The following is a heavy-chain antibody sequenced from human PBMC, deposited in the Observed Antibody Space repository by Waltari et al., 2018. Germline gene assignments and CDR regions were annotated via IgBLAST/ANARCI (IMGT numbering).Heavy chain of an antibody. CDR1: GYSISSGYY. CDR3: ARDGGFDRPTHYYYYMDV. V-gene: IGHV4-38-2*02. J-gene: IGHJ6*03. CDR2: IYHSGST. D-gene: IGHD3-22*01. Sequence: QVQLQESGPGLVKPSETLSLTCAVSGYSISSGYYWGWIRQPPGKGLEWIGSIYHSGSTYYNPSLKSRVTISVDTSKNQFSLKLSSVTAADTAVYYCARDGGFDRPTHYYYYMDVWGKGTTVTVSS.